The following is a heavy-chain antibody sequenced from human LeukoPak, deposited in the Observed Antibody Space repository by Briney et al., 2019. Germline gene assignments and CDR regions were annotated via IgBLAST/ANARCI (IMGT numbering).Heavy chain of an antibody. CDR1: GFTFSSYA. CDR3: ANRYSSSWTYYFDY. V-gene: IGHV3-23*01. Sequence: GGSLRLSCAASGFTFSSYAMSWVRQAPGKGLEWVSAISGSGGSTYNADSVKGRLTISRDNSKNTLYLQMNSLRAEDTAVYYCANRYSSSWTYYFDYWGQGTLVTVSS. D-gene: IGHD6-13*01. J-gene: IGHJ4*02. CDR2: ISGSGGST.